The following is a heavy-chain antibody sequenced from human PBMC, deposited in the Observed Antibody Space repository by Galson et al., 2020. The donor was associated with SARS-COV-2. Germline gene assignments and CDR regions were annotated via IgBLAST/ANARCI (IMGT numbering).Heavy chain of an antibody. CDR1: GGSINSYF. D-gene: IGHD1-26*01. CDR2: IFHNGGA. V-gene: IGHV4-59*13. Sequence: SQTLSLTCTVSGGSINSYFWTWMRRPPGKGLEWIGNIFHNGGAAYSPSLRGRVAMSVDKSKNQFSLKLSSVTAADTAVYYCARPVGPKFDFWGQGTVVTVSS. J-gene: IGHJ4*02. CDR3: ARPVGPKFDF.